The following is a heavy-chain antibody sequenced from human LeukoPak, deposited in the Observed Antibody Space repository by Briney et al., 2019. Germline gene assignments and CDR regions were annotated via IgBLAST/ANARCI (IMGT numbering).Heavy chain of an antibody. CDR3: ARDFIGYRSSTSCYARFDP. V-gene: IGHV4-34*01. J-gene: IGHJ5*02. CDR1: GGSFSGYY. Sequence: SETLSLTCAVYGGSFSGYYWSWIRQPPGKGLEWIGEINHSGSTNYNPSLKSRVTISVDTSKNQFSLKLSSVTAADTAVYYCARDFIGYRSSTSCYARFDPWGQGTLVTVSS. D-gene: IGHD2-2*01. CDR2: INHSGST.